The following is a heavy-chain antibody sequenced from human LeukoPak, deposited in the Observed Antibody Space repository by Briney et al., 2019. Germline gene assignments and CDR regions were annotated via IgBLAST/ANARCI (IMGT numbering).Heavy chain of an antibody. Sequence: PSETLSHTCTVSGGSIISYYWSWIRQPPGKGLEWIGYIYYSGSTNYNPSLKSRVTISVDTSKNQFSLKLSSVTAADTAVYYCARHGPEGLSYSDYWGQGTLVTVSS. D-gene: IGHD3-16*02. CDR2: IYYSGST. CDR3: ARHGPEGLSYSDY. J-gene: IGHJ4*02. V-gene: IGHV4-59*08. CDR1: GGSIISYY.